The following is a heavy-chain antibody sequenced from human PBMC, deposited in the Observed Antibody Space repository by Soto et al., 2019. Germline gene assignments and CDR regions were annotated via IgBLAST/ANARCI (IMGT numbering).Heavy chain of an antibody. V-gene: IGHV1-69*01. CDR2: IIPISDTT. CDR3: ARSQGSRTSLEIYYYYFYGMDV. J-gene: IGHJ6*02. D-gene: IGHD2-2*01. CDR1: GGTFSSYA. Sequence: QVQLVQSGAEVKQPGSSVKVSCKASGGTFSSYAISWVRQAPGQGLEWMGGIIPISDTTNYAQKFQGRVTIPADESTSTAYMELSSLRSEDTAVYYCARSQGSRTSLEIYYYYFYGMDVWGQGTTVTVSS.